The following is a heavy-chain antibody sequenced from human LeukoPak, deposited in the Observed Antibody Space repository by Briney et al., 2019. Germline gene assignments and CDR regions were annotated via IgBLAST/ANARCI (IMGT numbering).Heavy chain of an antibody. D-gene: IGHD3-3*01. V-gene: IGHV4-59*01. CDR3: ARAGSITIFGVVN. CDR1: GGSISSYY. Sequence: SETLSLTCTVSGGSISSYYWSWIRQPPGKGLEWIGYIYYSGSTNYNPSLKSRVTISVDTSKNQFSLKLSSVTAADTAVYYCARAGSITIFGVVNWGQGTLVTVSS. J-gene: IGHJ4*02. CDR2: IYYSGST.